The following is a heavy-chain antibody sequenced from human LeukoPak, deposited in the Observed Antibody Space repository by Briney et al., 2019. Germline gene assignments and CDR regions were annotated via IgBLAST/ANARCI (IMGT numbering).Heavy chain of an antibody. CDR2: IIPIFGTA. CDR3: ARLDYYGSGSYYNRYNWFDP. V-gene: IGHV1-69*13. CDR1: GGTFSSYA. Sequence: SVKVSCKASGGTFSSYAISWVRQAPGQGLEWMGGIIPIFGTANYAQKFQGRVTITADESTSTAYMELSSLRSEDTAVYYCARLDYYGSGSYYNRYNWFDPWGQGTLVTVSS. D-gene: IGHD3-10*01. J-gene: IGHJ5*02.